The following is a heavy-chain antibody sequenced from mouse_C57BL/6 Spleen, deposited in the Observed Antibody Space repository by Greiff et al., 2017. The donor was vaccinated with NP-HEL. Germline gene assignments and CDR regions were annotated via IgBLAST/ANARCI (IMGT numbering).Heavy chain of an antibody. V-gene: IGHV1-42*01. Sequence: DVKLQESGPELVKPGASVKISCKASGYSFTGYYMNWVKQSPEKSLEWIGEINPSTGGTTYNQKFKAKATLTVDKSSSTAYMQLKSLTSEDSAVYYCARDRDYSNYFDVWGTGTTVTVSS. CDR3: ARDRDYSNYFDV. D-gene: IGHD2-5*01. CDR2: INPSTGGT. J-gene: IGHJ1*03. CDR1: GYSFTGYY.